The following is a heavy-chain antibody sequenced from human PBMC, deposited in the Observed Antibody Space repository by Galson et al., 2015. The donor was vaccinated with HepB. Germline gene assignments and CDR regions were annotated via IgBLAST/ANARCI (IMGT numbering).Heavy chain of an antibody. J-gene: IGHJ4*02. Sequence: SLRLSCAASGFTFSSYAMSWVRQAPGKGLEWVSAISGSGGSTYCADSVKGRFTISRDNSKNTLYLQMNSLRAEDTAVYYCAGSGWYSGRFDYWGQGTLVTVSS. CDR2: ISGSGGST. CDR1: GFTFSSYA. CDR3: AGSGWYSGRFDY. V-gene: IGHV3-23*01. D-gene: IGHD6-19*01.